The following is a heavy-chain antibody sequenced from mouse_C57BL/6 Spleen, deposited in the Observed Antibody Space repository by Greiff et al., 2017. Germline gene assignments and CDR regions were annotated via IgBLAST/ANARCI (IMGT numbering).Heavy chain of an antibody. V-gene: IGHV1-59*01. CDR1: GYTFTSYW. CDR2: IDPSDSYT. D-gene: IGHD1-1*01. J-gene: IGHJ2*01. CDR3: ARGRYYYGSSYYVDY. Sequence: QVQLQQPGAELVRPGTSVKLSCKASGYTFTSYWMHWVKQRPGQGLEWTGVIDPSDSYTNYNQKFKGKATLTVDTSSSTAYMQRSSLTSEDSAVYYCARGRYYYGSSYYVDYWGQGTTLTVSS.